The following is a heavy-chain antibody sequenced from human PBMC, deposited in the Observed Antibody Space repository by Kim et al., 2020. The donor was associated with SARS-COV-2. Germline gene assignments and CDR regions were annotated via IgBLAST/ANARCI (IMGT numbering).Heavy chain of an antibody. CDR2: T. CDR3: ARGSYGDYLDV. J-gene: IGHJ6*03. Sequence: THYNPSLKSRVTISVDPSKNQFSLKLSSVTAADTAVYYCARGSYGDYLDVWGKGTTVTVSS. D-gene: IGHD4-17*01. V-gene: IGHV4-59*09.